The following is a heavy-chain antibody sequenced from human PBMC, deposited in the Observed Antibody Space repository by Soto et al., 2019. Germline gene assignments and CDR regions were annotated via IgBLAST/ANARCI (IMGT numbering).Heavy chain of an antibody. V-gene: IGHV3-33*01. D-gene: IGHD3-3*01. J-gene: IGHJ4*02. Sequence: GGSLRLSCAASGFTFSTYGMHWVRQAPGKGLEWVALIWSDGSNKYYADSVKGRFTISRDNSEKTLYLQMNSLRAEDTAVYYCVRVFHTYSSDLWGQGHMVTLSS. CDR2: IWSDGSNK. CDR1: GFTFSTYG. CDR3: VRVFHTYSSDL.